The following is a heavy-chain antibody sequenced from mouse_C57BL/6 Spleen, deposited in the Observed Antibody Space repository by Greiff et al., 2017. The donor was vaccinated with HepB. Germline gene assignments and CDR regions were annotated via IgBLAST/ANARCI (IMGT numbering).Heavy chain of an antibody. V-gene: IGHV5-16*01. CDR2: INYDGSST. D-gene: IGHD1-1*01. CDR3: ARDHYYGSSDDYYAMDY. CDR1: GFTFSDYY. J-gene: IGHJ4*01. Sequence: EVQLVESEGGLVQPGSSMKLSCTASGFTFSDYYMAWVRQVPEKGLEWVANINYDGSSTYYLDSLKSRFIISRDNAKNILYLQMSSLKSEDTATYYCARDHYYGSSDDYYAMDYWGQGTSVTVSS.